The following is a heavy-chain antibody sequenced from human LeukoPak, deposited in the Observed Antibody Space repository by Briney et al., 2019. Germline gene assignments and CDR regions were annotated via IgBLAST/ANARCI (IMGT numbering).Heavy chain of an antibody. CDR3: ARCLDTAMVRAGYFDY. CDR2: IYYSGSA. J-gene: IGHJ4*02. D-gene: IGHD5-18*01. Sequence: PSETLSLTCTVSGASVSSDNYYWSWIRQPPGKGLEWIGYIYYSGSANYNPSLKSQVTISVDTSKNQFSLKLRSVTAADTAVYYCARCLDTAMVRAGYFDYWGQGTLVTVSS. CDR1: GASVSSDNYY. V-gene: IGHV4-61*01.